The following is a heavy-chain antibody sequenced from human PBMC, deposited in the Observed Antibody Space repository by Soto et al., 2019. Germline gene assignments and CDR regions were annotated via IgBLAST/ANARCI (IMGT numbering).Heavy chain of an antibody. V-gene: IGHV3-49*04. CDR2: IRSKAYGGTT. J-gene: IGHJ6*02. D-gene: IGHD6-13*01. CDR1: GFTFGDYA. CDR3: TTAGYSSSWYVVDV. Sequence: GGSLRLSCTASGFTFGDYAISWVRQAPGKGLEWVGFIRSKAYGGTTEYAASVKGRFTISRDDSKSIAYLQMNSLKTEDTAVYYCTTAGYSSSWYVVDVWGQGTTVTVSS.